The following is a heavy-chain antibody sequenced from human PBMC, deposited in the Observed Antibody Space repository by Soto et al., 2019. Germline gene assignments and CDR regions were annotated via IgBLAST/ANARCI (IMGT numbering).Heavy chain of an antibody. D-gene: IGHD4-17*01. Sequence: QVQLVQSGAAVKKPGSSVKVSCKASGGTFSSYTISWVRQAPGQGLEWMGRIIPILGIANYAQKFQGRVTITADKSTSTAYMELSSLRSEDTAVYYCARGVLVTTVTTVGYYGMDVWGQGTTVTVSS. V-gene: IGHV1-69*02. CDR3: ARGVLVTTVTTVGYYGMDV. CDR1: GGTFSSYT. J-gene: IGHJ6*02. CDR2: IIPILGIA.